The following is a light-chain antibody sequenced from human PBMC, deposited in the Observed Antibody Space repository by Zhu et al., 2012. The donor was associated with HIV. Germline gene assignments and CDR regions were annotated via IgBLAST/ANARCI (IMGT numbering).Light chain of an antibody. CDR2: AAS. CDR3: QKYNSAPRT. Sequence: DIQLTQSPSFLSASVGDRVTITCRARQDISDYLAWYQHKPGQFPKLLIYAASTLQSGVPSRFSGSGSGTDFTLTISSLQPEDVATYYCQKYNSAPRTFGQGPRWKSN. V-gene: IGKV1-27*01. J-gene: IGKJ1*01. CDR1: QDISDY.